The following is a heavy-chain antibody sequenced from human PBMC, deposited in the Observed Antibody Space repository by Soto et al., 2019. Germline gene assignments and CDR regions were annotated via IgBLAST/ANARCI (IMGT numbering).Heavy chain of an antibody. Sequence: GASVKVSCKASGYTFTSYGISWVRQAPGQGLEWMGWISAYNGNTNYAQKLQGRVTMTTDTSTSTAYMELRSLRSDDTAVYYCARDIVVVPAARIYYYYSYMDVWGKGTTVTVSS. V-gene: IGHV1-18*01. CDR1: GYTFTSYG. CDR3: ARDIVVVPAARIYYYYSYMDV. D-gene: IGHD2-2*01. J-gene: IGHJ6*03. CDR2: ISAYNGNT.